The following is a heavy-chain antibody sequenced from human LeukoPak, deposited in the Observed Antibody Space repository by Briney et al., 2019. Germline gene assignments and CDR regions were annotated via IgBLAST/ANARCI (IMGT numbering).Heavy chain of an antibody. J-gene: IGHJ6*03. Sequence: PSETLCLTCNVSGGSISSYYWSWIRQPAGKGLECIGRMYASGSANYNPSLRSRVTMSVDTSKKQFSLRLSSVTAADTAVYYCARSGSYSYYMDVWGKGTTVTVSS. D-gene: IGHD3-10*01. CDR2: MYASGSA. CDR3: ARSGSYSYYMDV. V-gene: IGHV4-4*07. CDR1: GGSISSYY.